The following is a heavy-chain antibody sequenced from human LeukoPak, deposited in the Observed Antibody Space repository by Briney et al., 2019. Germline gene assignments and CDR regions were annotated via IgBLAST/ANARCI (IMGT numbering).Heavy chain of an antibody. D-gene: IGHD3-16*02. CDR1: GYTFTSYY. Sequence: GASVKVSCKASGYTFTSYYMHWVRQAPGQGLEWMGIINPSGGSTSYAQKFQGRVTMTRDMSTSTVYMELSSLRSEDTAVYYCARDGDYVWGSYRRLDYWGQGTLVTVSS. CDR3: ARDGDYVWGSYRRLDY. CDR2: INPSGGST. V-gene: IGHV1-46*01. J-gene: IGHJ4*02.